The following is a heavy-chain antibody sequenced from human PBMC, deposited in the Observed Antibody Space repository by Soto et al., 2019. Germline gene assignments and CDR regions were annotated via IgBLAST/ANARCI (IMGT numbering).Heavy chain of an antibody. J-gene: IGHJ4*02. V-gene: IGHV3-53*01. CDR3: TRDGRGLGRLSLFEY. D-gene: IGHD2-21*02. CDR2: IYSGETT. CDR1: GFNVNSDY. Sequence: GGSLRLSCAASGFNVNSDYMNWVRQTPGKGLEWVASIYSGETTYYADSVRGRFTISSDKSKNTLYFQLSSLRIEDTAVYYRTRDGRGLGRLSLFEYWGQGGLVTVSS.